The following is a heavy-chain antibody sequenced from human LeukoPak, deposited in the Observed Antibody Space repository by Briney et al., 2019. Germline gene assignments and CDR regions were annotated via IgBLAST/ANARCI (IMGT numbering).Heavy chain of an antibody. V-gene: IGHV3-7*03. Sequence: QPGESLRLSCEASGFTFTTYWMSWVRQAPGKGLEWVANINQDGAEKYYVDSVKGRFTISRDNAKNSLYLQMNSLRAEDTALYYCAKGLPRYCSGGSCYGPFDYWGQGTLVTVSS. CDR2: INQDGAEK. J-gene: IGHJ4*02. CDR3: AKGLPRYCSGGSCYGPFDY. CDR1: GFTFTTYW. D-gene: IGHD2-15*01.